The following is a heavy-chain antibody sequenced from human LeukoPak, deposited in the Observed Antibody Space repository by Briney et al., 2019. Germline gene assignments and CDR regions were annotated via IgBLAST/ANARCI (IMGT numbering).Heavy chain of an antibody. Sequence: GASEKVSCKASGYTFTSYAMHRVRQATGQRLEWMGWINAGNGNTKYSQKFQGRVTITRDTSASTAYMELSSLRSEDTAVYYCARDVVGCSGGSCYHFDYWGQGTLVTVSS. J-gene: IGHJ4*02. CDR2: INAGNGNT. D-gene: IGHD2-15*01. V-gene: IGHV1-3*01. CDR1: GYTFTSYA. CDR3: ARDVVGCSGGSCYHFDY.